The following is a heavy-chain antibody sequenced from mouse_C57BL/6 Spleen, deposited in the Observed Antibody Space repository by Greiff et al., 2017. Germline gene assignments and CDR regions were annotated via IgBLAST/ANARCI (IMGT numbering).Heavy chain of an antibody. D-gene: IGHD4-1*01. J-gene: IGHJ2*01. Sequence: QVQLQQSGPELVKPGASVKLSCKASGYTFTSYDINWVKQRPGQGLEWIGWIYPSDGSTKYNEKFKVKATLTVYNSSSTAYMELHSLTSEDAAVYFCARDGLGRGDYWGQGTTLTVSS. CDR2: IYPSDGST. CDR1: GYTFTSYD. CDR3: ARDGLGRGDY. V-gene: IGHV1-85*01.